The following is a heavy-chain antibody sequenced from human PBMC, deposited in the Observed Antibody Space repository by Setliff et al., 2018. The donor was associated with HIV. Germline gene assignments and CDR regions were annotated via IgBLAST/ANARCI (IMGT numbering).Heavy chain of an antibody. J-gene: IGHJ5*02. V-gene: IGHV2-5*02. CDR3: AHRPAGPTVTTMGQLNWFDP. D-gene: IGHD4-17*01. CDR1: GFSLTTSGVG. CDR2: IYWDDDT. Sequence: ASGPTLVNPTQTLTLTCTFSGFSLTTSGVGVGWIRQSPGEAPEWLAMIYWDDDTRYRPSLKSRLSITKDTSKNQVVLTMTNMDPVDTATYYCAHRPAGPTVTTMGQLNWFDPWGQGTLVTVSS.